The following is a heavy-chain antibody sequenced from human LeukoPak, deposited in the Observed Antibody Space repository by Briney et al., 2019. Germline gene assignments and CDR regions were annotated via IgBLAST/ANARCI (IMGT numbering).Heavy chain of an antibody. V-gene: IGHV3-30*14. CDR3: ARRPPSNWGLDY. D-gene: IGHD7-27*01. CDR1: GFTFSKYA. CDR2: ISYDGSNK. J-gene: IGHJ4*02. Sequence: GGSLRLSCAVSGFTFSKYAMHWVRQAPGKGLEWVAVISYDGSNKHYADSVKGRFTISRDNSKNTLYLQMNSLRAEDTAVYYCARRPPSNWGLDYWGQGTLVTVSS.